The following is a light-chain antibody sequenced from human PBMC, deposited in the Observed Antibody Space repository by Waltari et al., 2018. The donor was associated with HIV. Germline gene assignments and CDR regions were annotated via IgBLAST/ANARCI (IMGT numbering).Light chain of an antibody. V-gene: IGLV2-23*01. Sequence: QSALTQPASVSGFPGQSITISCTGSSSEVGGYNSVSWYQQHPGKAPKLLIYDGSKRPSGVSNRFSGAKAGNTASLTISGLQAEDEADYYCCSYAGSNTYLFGTGTEVTVL. CDR1: SSEVGGYNS. CDR2: DGS. J-gene: IGLJ1*01. CDR3: CSYAGSNTYL.